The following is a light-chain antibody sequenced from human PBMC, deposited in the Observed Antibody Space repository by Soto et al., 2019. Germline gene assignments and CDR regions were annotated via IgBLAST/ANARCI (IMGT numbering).Light chain of an antibody. CDR1: SSDVGSYNR. CDR2: EVS. J-gene: IGLJ1*01. V-gene: IGLV2-18*02. CDR3: SSYTSSSTYV. Sequence: QSVLTQPPSVSGSPGQSVTISCTGTSSDVGSYNRVSWYQQPPGTAPKLMIYEVSNRPSGVPDRFSGSKSGSTASLTISGLQGEDEADYYCSSYTSSSTYVFGTGTKLTVL.